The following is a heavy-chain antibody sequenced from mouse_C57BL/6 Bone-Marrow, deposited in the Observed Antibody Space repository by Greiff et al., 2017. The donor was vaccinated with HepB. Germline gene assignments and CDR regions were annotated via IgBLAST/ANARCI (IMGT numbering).Heavy chain of an antibody. CDR1: GYTFTSYT. CDR2: INPSSGYT. D-gene: IGHD1-1*01. J-gene: IGHJ2*01. Sequence: VKLMESGAELARPGASVKMSCKASGYTFTSYTMHWVKQRPGQGLEWIGYINPSSGYTKYNQKFKDKATLTADKSSSTAYMQLSSLTSEDSAVYYCAREVVESLSDYWGQGTTLTVSS. CDR3: AREVVESLSDY. V-gene: IGHV1-4*01.